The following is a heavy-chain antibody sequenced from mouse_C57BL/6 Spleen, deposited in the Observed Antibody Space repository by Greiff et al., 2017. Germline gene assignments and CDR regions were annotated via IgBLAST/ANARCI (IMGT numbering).Heavy chain of an antibody. D-gene: IGHD2-10*01. J-gene: IGHJ1*03. CDR3: ARGAYYGNNWYFED. Sequence: QVQLQQPGAELVKPGASVKMSCKSSGYTFTSYWITWVKQRPGQGLEWIGDIYPGSGSTNYNEKFKSKATMTVDTSSSTAYMQLSSLTSEDSAVYYCARGAYYGNNWYFEDGGTRTTVT. CDR1: GYTFTSYW. CDR2: IYPGSGST. V-gene: IGHV1-55*01.